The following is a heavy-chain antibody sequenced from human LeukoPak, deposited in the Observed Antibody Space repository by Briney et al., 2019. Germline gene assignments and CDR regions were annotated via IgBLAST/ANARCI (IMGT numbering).Heavy chain of an antibody. CDR1: GYTFTSYD. J-gene: IGHJ6*03. CDR2: MNPNSGNT. Sequence: ASVKVSCKASGYTFTSYDINWVRQATGQGLEWIGWMNPNSGNTGYAQKFQGRVTITRNTSISTAYMELSSLRSEDTAVYYCARGLSSGPTHYYYMDVWGKGTTVTVSS. CDR3: ARGLSSGPTHYYYMDV. D-gene: IGHD6-6*01. V-gene: IGHV1-8*03.